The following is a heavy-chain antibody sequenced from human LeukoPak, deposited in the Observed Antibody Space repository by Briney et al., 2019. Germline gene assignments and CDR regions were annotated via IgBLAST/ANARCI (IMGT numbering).Heavy chain of an antibody. V-gene: IGHV4-4*09. CDR2: IHTNGRT. CDR3: TRRAPTSYGHYLDS. CDR1: GDSISSYY. D-gene: IGHD3-10*01. Sequence: SDTLSLICTVSGDSISSYYWSWIRQTPGKGLEWIGYIHTNGRTNYSPSLKSRVTMSVDSSKNQLSLMLSSVTAADTAVYYCTRRAPTSYGHYLDSWGQGTLVTVSS. J-gene: IGHJ4*02.